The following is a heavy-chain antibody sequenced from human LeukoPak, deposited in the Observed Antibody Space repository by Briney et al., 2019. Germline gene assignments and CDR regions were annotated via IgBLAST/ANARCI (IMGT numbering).Heavy chain of an antibody. CDR1: GFTFSSYS. V-gene: IGHV3-21*01. D-gene: IGHD2-21*02. J-gene: IGHJ3*02. CDR3: ARLCGGDCGDAFDI. CDR2: ISSSSSYI. Sequence: GGSLRLSCAASGFTFSSYSMNWVRQAPGKGLEWVSSISSSSSYIYYADSVKGRFTISRDNAKNSLYLQMNSLRAEDTAVYYCARLCGGDCGDAFDIWGQGTMVTVSS.